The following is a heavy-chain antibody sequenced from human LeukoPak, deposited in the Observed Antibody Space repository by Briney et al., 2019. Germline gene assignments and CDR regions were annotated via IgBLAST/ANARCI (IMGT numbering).Heavy chain of an antibody. CDR1: GFIVIKLY. Sequence: GGSLRLSCAASGFIVIKLYMNWVRQAPGKWLEWVSIIYRREDTYYGDSVKGRFTISRDSSKNNLHLQMNSLRVEDTAIYYCAGAEYYGSSIDYWGQGTLVTVSS. CDR2: IYRREDT. J-gene: IGHJ4*02. D-gene: IGHD3-16*01. V-gene: IGHV3-53*01. CDR3: AGAEYYGSSIDY.